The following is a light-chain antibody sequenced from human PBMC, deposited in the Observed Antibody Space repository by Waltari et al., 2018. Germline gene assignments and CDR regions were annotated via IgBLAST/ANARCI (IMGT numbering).Light chain of an antibody. J-gene: IGLJ3*02. CDR3: CSYAGNYIWV. Sequence: QSALTQPAAVSGSPGQSVTISCTGASSDIGRYDLVPWYQQHPGNAPKLVISGVTKRPSGVSDRFSGSKSGDTASLTISGLQFEDEADYYCCSYAGNYIWVFGGGTRLTVL. V-gene: IGLV2-23*02. CDR2: GVT. CDR1: SSDIGRYDL.